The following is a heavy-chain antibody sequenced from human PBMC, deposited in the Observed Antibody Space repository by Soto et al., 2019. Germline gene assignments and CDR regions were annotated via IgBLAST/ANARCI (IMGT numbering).Heavy chain of an antibody. CDR3: ARDRLYGDYPGGQPDDAFDI. CDR2: IYYSGST. Sequence: QVQLQESGPGLVKPSQTLSLTCTVSGGSISSGGYYWSWIRQHPGKGLEWIGYIYYSGSTYYNPSLKSRVTISVDTSKNQFSLKLSSVTPADTAVYYCARDRLYGDYPGGQPDDAFDIWGQGTMVTVSS. V-gene: IGHV4-31*03. J-gene: IGHJ3*02. CDR1: GGSISSGGYY. D-gene: IGHD4-17*01.